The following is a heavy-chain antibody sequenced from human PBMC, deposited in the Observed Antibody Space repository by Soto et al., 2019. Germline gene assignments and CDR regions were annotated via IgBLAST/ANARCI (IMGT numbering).Heavy chain of an antibody. Sequence: GYLRLSCAASGFTFSSYAMSWVRQAPGKGLEWVSVISGSGGSTYYADSVKGRFTISRDNSKNTLYLQMNSLRAEGTAVYYCAKCSPRYSSGLRAYYFDYWGQGTLVTVSS. D-gene: IGHD6-19*01. V-gene: IGHV3-23*01. CDR3: AKCSPRYSSGLRAYYFDY. CDR1: GFTFSSYA. CDR2: ISGSGGST. J-gene: IGHJ4*02.